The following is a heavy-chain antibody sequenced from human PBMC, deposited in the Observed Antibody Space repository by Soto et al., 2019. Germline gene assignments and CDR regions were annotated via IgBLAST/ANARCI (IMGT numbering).Heavy chain of an antibody. V-gene: IGHV1-8*01. CDR2: MNPNSANT. CDR3: ERSLYGDNVDY. J-gene: IGHJ4*02. CDR1: TYTLTCSD. D-gene: IGHD4-17*01. Sequence: ASVRCSSTASTYTLTCSDINWVRQATGQGLEWMGWMNPNSANTGYAQKFQGRVTMTRNTSISTAYMELSSLRSEDTAVYYNERSLYGDNVDYWGQGTLVNVSS.